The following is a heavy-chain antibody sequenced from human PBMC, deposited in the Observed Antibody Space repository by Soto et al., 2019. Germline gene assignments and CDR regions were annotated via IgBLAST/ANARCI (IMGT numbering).Heavy chain of an antibody. V-gene: IGHV3-30*04. D-gene: IGHD2-15*01. CDR2: ISYDERNI. CDR3: ARDSWGFDC. Sequence: QVELVDSGGGLVQPGTSLRLSCAASGFIFRNYAMHWVRQAPGKGLEWVADISYDERNIHYPDSVKGRFTISRNNSKNTLFLQMNNLRPEDTAVYYCARDSWGFDCWGQGTLVTVSS. J-gene: IGHJ4*02. CDR1: GFIFRNYA.